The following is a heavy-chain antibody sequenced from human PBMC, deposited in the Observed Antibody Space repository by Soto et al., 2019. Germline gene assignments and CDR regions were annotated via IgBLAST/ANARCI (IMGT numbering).Heavy chain of an antibody. D-gene: IGHD2-21*01. Sequence: EVQLVESGGGLVQPGGSLRLSCAASGFTFSSYWMSWVRQAPGKGLEWEANIKQDGSEKYYVDSVKGRFTISRDNAKNSLYLQMNSLRAEDTAVYYCARGYCGGDCYHIDAFDIWGQGTMVTVSS. CDR1: GFTFSSYW. V-gene: IGHV3-7*01. CDR2: IKQDGSEK. J-gene: IGHJ3*02. CDR3: ARGYCGGDCYHIDAFDI.